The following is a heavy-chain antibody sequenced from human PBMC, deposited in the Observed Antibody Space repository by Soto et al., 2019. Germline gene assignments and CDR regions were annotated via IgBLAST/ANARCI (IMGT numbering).Heavy chain of an antibody. D-gene: IGHD3-3*02. Sequence: SQTLSLTCAISGDSVSSNTAAWNWIRQSPSRGLEWLGRTYYRSRWYHDYAVSVKSRVTINPDTSKNQFSLHLNSVTPDDTAVYYCARDLSVFFQHWGLGTLVTVSS. CDR2: TYYRSRWYH. J-gene: IGHJ1*01. CDR3: ARDLSVFFQH. CDR1: GDSVSSNTAA. V-gene: IGHV6-1*01.